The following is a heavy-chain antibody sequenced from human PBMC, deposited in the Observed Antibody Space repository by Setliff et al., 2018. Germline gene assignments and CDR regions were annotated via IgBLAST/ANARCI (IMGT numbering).Heavy chain of an antibody. J-gene: IGHJ4*02. CDR1: GFTFSTYY. D-gene: IGHD3-22*01. CDR2: VHYDGVNK. Sequence: PGGSLRLSCAAAGFTFSTYYMHWVRQPPGKGLGWVAFVHYDGVNKHYADSVKGRFTISRDNSKNTLYQQMNSLRPEDTAVYYCAKDWGDSRGTVADYWGQGTLVTVSS. V-gene: IGHV3-30*02. CDR3: AKDWGDSRGTVADY.